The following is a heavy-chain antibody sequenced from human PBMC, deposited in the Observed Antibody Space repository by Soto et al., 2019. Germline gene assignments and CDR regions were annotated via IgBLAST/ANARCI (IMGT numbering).Heavy chain of an antibody. D-gene: IGHD4-17*01. Sequence: GGSLRLSCAASGFTFSSYAMSWVRQAPGKGLEWVSAISGSGGSAYYADSVKGRFTISRDNSKNTLYLQMNSLRAEDTAVYYCAKDLTVTTTIDAFEIWGQGTMVTVSS. J-gene: IGHJ3*02. CDR1: GFTFSSYA. CDR3: AKDLTVTTTIDAFEI. CDR2: ISGSGGSA. V-gene: IGHV3-23*01.